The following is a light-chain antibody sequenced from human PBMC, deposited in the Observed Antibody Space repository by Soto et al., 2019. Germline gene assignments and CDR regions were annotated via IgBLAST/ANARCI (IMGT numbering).Light chain of an antibody. Sequence: EIVMTQSPATLSVSPGERATLSCRASQSVSSNLAWYQQKPGQAPRLLIYGASTRATGIPARFSGSGSGTEFTPTISSLQSEDVVVFYCQQYNSWPPLTFGGGTKVEIK. V-gene: IGKV3-15*01. CDR2: GAS. CDR1: QSVSSN. CDR3: QQYNSWPPLT. J-gene: IGKJ4*01.